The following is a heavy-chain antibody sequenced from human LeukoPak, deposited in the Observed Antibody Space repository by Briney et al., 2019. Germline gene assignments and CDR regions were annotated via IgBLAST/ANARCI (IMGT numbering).Heavy chain of an antibody. CDR1: GYTFTSYG. Sequence: ASVKVSCKASGYTFTSYGISWVRQAPGQGLEWMGWISAYNGNTNYAQKLQGRVTITTDESTSTAYMELSSLRSEDTAVYYCARGPEWELPHSNDYYYMDVWGKGTTVTVSS. CDR2: ISAYNGNT. CDR3: ARGPEWELPHSNDYYYMDV. D-gene: IGHD1-26*01. J-gene: IGHJ6*03. V-gene: IGHV1-18*01.